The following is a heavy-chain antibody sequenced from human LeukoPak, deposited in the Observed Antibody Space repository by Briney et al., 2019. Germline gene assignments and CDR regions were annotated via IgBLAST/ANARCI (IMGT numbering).Heavy chain of an antibody. CDR1: GGSISGYY. CDR3: ARAMYGSGDFDY. J-gene: IGHJ4*02. D-gene: IGHD6-19*01. Sequence: TPSETLSLTCTVSGGSISGYYWSWIRRPPGEGLEWIGYMYYIGSTNYNPSLKSRVTMSTDTSKSQISLKLTSVTAADTAVYFCARAMYGSGDFDYWGQGTLVTVSS. V-gene: IGHV4-59*01. CDR2: MYYIGST.